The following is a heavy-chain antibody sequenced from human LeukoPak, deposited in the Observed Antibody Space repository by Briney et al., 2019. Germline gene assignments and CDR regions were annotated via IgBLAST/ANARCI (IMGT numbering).Heavy chain of an antibody. J-gene: IGHJ4*02. V-gene: IGHV3-30*03. CDR1: GFTFSSYG. Sequence: GGSLRLSCAASGFTFSSYGMHWVRQAPGKGLEWVAVISYDGSNKYYADSVKGRFTISRDNSKNTLYLQMNSLRAEDTAVYYCARVGVRWGMATTPIFDYWGQGTLVTVSS. CDR2: ISYDGSNK. D-gene: IGHD5-24*01. CDR3: ARVGVRWGMATTPIFDY.